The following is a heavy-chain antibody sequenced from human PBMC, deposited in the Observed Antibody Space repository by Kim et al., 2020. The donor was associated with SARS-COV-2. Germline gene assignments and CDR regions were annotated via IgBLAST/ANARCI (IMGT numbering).Heavy chain of an antibody. Sequence: SETLSLTCAVYGGSFSGYYWSWIRQPPGKGLEWIGEINHSGSTNYNPSLKSRVTISVDTSKNQFSLKLSSVTAADTAVYYCARGGRSSWYGKPLDYWGQGTLVTVPS. J-gene: IGHJ4*02. CDR2: INHSGST. CDR3: ARGGRSSWYGKPLDY. CDR1: GGSFSGYY. V-gene: IGHV4-34*01. D-gene: IGHD6-13*01.